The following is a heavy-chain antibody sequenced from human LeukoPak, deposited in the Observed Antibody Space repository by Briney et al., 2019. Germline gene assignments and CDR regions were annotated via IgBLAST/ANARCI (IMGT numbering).Heavy chain of an antibody. CDR3: ARESRKFDY. CDR1: GLPIADFA. D-gene: IGHD2-21*01. J-gene: IGHJ4*02. Sequence: GGSLRLSCVASGLPIADFAMHWVRQAPGKGLEWVSLISGDGVSTFYADSVKGRFSISRDNSKNSLSLEMDSLRTEDTAMYYCARESRKFDYWGQGTLVAVSS. CDR2: ISGDGVST. V-gene: IGHV3-43*02.